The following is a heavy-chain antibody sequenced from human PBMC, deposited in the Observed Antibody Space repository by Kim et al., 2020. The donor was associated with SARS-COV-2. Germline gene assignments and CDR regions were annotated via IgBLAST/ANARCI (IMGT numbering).Heavy chain of an antibody. V-gene: IGHV6-1*01. D-gene: IGHD2-15*01. J-gene: IGHJ6*02. Sequence: SVKSRITIHPDTSQNQFSLQLNSVTPEDTAVYYCARGSTVVTPRYYGMDVWGQGTTVTVSS. CDR3: ARGSTVVTPRYYGMDV.